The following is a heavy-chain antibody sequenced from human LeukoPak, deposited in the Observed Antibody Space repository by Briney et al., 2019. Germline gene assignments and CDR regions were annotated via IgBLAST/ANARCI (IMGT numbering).Heavy chain of an antibody. CDR3: ARGGAVAGTENNWFDP. Sequence: GASVKVSCKASGYTFTGYYMHWVRQAPGQGLEWMGWINPNSGGTNYAQKVQGRVTMTRNTSISTAYMELSRLRSDDTAVYYCARGGAVAGTENNWFDPWGQGTLVTVSS. D-gene: IGHD6-19*01. CDR1: GYTFTGYY. V-gene: IGHV1-2*02. CDR2: INPNSGGT. J-gene: IGHJ5*02.